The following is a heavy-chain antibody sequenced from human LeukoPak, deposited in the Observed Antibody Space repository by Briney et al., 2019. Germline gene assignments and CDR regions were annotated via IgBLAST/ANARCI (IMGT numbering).Heavy chain of an antibody. CDR3: ATNLRGILTGYSSEYFQH. Sequence: PSETLSLTCTVSGGSISSSSYYWGWIRQPPGKGLEWIGSIYYSGSTYYNPSLKSRVTISVDTSKNQFSLKLSSVTAADTAVYYCATNLRGILTGYSSEYFQHWGQGTLVTVSS. CDR2: IYYSGST. J-gene: IGHJ1*01. V-gene: IGHV4-39*07. D-gene: IGHD3-9*01. CDR1: GGSISSSSYY.